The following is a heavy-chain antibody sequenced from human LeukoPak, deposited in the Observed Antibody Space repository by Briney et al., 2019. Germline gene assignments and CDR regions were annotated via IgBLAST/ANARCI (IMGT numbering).Heavy chain of an antibody. D-gene: IGHD1-1*01. CDR3: ARDSFDGNNWFDP. Sequence: SQTLSLTCAISGDSVSSKSAVWNWIRQSPSRGLEWLGRTYYRSKWYNDYAVSVKSRITITPDTSKNQFSLQLNPVTPEDTAVYYCARDSFDGNNWFDPWGQGTLVTVSS. CDR1: GDSVSSKSAV. J-gene: IGHJ5*02. V-gene: IGHV6-1*01. CDR2: TYYRSKWYN.